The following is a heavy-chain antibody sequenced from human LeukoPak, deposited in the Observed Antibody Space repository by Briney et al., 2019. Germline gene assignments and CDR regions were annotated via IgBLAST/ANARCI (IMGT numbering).Heavy chain of an antibody. Sequence: GGSLRLSCAASVFTFSNYGMQWVRQAPGQGLEWVAVIWYDGSKKYYADSVKGRFIISRDDSKNTLYLQMNSLRAEDTALYYCARDYCSTTTCLDYWGRGTLVTVSP. D-gene: IGHD2-2*01. CDR2: IWYDGSKK. CDR3: ARDYCSTTTCLDY. CDR1: VFTFSNYG. J-gene: IGHJ4*02. V-gene: IGHV3-33*01.